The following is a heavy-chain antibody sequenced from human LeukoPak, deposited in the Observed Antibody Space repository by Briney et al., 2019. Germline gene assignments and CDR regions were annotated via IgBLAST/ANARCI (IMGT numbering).Heavy chain of an antibody. V-gene: IGHV4-34*01. CDR2: INHSGST. CDR1: GGSFSGYY. D-gene: IGHD3-10*01. J-gene: IGHJ4*02. Sequence: SETLSLTCAVYGGSFSGYYWSWIRQPPGKGLEWIGEINHSGSTNYNPSLKSRVTILVDTSKNQLFLNLSSVTAADTAVYYCVRGSYGSRYWGQGTLVTVSS. CDR3: VRGSYGSRY.